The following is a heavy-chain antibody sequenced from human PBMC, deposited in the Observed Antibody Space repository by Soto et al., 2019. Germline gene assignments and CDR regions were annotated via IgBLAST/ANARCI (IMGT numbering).Heavy chain of an antibody. D-gene: IGHD2-21*01. CDR2: IGGGGDAT. V-gene: IGHV3-23*01. Sequence: EVQLLESGGDSVQRGGSWGLSCAGPGFTFFNYAMNWVRRAPGKGLDGVSTIGGGGDATFFADSVRGRFTFSRDNSKNTVTLQMNSLGVDDTAVYYCARKVVGSTSRPDYWYFDLWGRGTLVTVSS. J-gene: IGHJ2*01. CDR1: GFTFFNYA. CDR3: ARKVVGSTSRPDYWYFDL.